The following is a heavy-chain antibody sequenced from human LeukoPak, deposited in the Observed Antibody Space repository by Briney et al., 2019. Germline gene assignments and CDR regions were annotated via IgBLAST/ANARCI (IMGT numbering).Heavy chain of an antibody. D-gene: IGHD3-9*01. CDR3: AKTTGYYSSSPLDY. CDR2: LSGSGDYT. CDR1: GFTFSSYA. J-gene: IGHJ4*02. V-gene: IGHV3-23*01. Sequence: TGGSLRLSCAASGFTFSSYAMNWVRQAPGKGVEGVSSLSGSGDYTYYADSVKGRFTISRDNSKNTLYLQMNSLRAEDTAVYYCAKTTGYYSSSPLDYWGQGTPVTVSS.